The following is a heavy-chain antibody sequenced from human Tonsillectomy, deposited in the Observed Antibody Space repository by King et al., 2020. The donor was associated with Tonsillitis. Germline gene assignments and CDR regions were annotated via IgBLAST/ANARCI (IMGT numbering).Heavy chain of an antibody. V-gene: IGHV3-21*01. Sequence: VQLVESGGGLVKPGGSLRLSCAASGFTFSSYSVNWVRQAPGKGLEWVSSISSSSSYIYYADSVKGRFTISRDNAKNSLYLQMNSLRAEDTAVYYCARDACSGGSCYKRYYFDYWGQGTLVTVSS. D-gene: IGHD2-15*01. J-gene: IGHJ4*02. CDR1: GFTFSSYS. CDR3: ARDACSGGSCYKRYYFDY. CDR2: ISSSSSYI.